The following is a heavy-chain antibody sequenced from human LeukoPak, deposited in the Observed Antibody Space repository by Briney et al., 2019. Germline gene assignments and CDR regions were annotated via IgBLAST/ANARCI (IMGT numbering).Heavy chain of an antibody. CDR3: ARRNLQPEQWLALYYFDY. D-gene: IGHD6-19*01. CDR1: GGSISSYY. J-gene: IGHJ4*02. Sequence: PSETLSLTCTVSGGSISSYYWSWIRQPPGKGLEWIGYIYYSGSTNYNPSLKSRVTISVDTSKNQFSLKLSSVTAADTAVYYCARRNLQPEQWLALYYFDYWGQGTLVTVSS. CDR2: IYYSGST. V-gene: IGHV4-59*01.